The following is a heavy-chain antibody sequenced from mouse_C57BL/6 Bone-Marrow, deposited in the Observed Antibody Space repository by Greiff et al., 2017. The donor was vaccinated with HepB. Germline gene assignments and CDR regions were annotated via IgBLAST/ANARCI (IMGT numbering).Heavy chain of an antibody. CDR2: INPNYGTT. J-gene: IGHJ1*03. D-gene: IGHD1-1*01. Sequence: VQLQQSGPELVKPGASVKISCKASGYSFTDYNMNWVKQSNGKSLEWIGVINPNYGTTSYNQKFKGKATLTVDQSSSTAYMQLNSLTSEDSAVYYCSRIDGRSYYWYFGVWGTGTTLTVSS. CDR1: GYSFTDYN. CDR3: SRIDGRSYYWYFGV. V-gene: IGHV1-39*01.